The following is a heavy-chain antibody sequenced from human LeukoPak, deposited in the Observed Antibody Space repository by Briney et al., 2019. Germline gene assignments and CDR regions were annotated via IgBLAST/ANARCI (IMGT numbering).Heavy chain of an antibody. CDR1: GFTFSSYS. Sequence: PGGSLRLSCVASGFTFSSYSMSWVRQAPGKGLEWVSYISFSVNTKYYGDSVKGRFTISRDNAKNSLYLHMDSLRAEDTAVYYCARGAYSSGWAYFDHWGQGTLVTVSS. CDR2: ISFSVNTK. D-gene: IGHD6-19*01. CDR3: ARGAYSSGWAYFDH. V-gene: IGHV3-48*04. J-gene: IGHJ4*02.